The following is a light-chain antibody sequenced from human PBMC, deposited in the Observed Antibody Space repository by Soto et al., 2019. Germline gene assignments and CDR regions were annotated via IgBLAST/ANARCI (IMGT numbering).Light chain of an antibody. CDR2: STS. V-gene: IGLV7-43*01. CDR1: TGAVTSAYY. J-gene: IGLJ3*02. Sequence: QTVVTQEPSLTVSPGGTVTLTCASSTGAVTSAYYPNWFQQKPGQAPRALISSTSNKHYWTPARFSGSLLGGKAALTLSGVQPEDEAEYYCLLYYGGAQLWVFGGGTKVTVL. CDR3: LLYYGGAQLWV.